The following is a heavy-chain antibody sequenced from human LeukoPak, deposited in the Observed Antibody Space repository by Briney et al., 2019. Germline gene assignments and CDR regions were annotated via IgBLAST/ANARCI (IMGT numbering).Heavy chain of an antibody. CDR2: TIPIFGTA. J-gene: IGHJ4*02. CDR1: GGTFSSYA. D-gene: IGHD3-10*01. CDR3: ASQTEKAHGSGSWGCVY. Sequence: SVKVSCKASGGTFSSYAISWVRQAPGQGLEWMGGTIPIFGTANYAQKFQGRVTITADESTSTAYMELSSLRSEDTAVYYCASQTEKAHGSGSWGCVYWGQGTLVTVSS. V-gene: IGHV1-69*13.